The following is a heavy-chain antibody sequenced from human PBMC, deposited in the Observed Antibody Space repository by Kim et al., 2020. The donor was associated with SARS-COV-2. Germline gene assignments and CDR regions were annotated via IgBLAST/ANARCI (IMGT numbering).Heavy chain of an antibody. J-gene: IGHJ4*02. D-gene: IGHD4-17*01. CDR3: ARDDYGYQPFDY. V-gene: IGHV4-4*02. Sequence: NYNPSLKSRVTISVDKSKNQFSLKLSSVTAADTAVYYCARDDYGYQPFDYWGQGTLVTVSS.